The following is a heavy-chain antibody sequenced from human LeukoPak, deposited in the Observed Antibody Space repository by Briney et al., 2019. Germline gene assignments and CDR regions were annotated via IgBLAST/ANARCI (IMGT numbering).Heavy chain of an antibody. V-gene: IGHV1-69*13. CDR3: ARGDDYVWGSYRYFPFDY. CDR2: IIPIFGTA. D-gene: IGHD3-16*02. J-gene: IGHJ4*02. CDR1: GGTFSSYA. Sequence: GASVKVSCKASGGTFSSYAISWVRQAPGQGLEWMGGIIPIFGTANYAQKFQGRVTITADESTSTAYMELSSLRSEDTAVYYCARGDDYVWGSYRYFPFDYWGQGTLVTVSS.